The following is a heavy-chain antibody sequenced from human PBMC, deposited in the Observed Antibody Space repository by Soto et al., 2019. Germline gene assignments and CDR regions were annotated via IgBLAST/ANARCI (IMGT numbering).Heavy chain of an antibody. CDR2: ISWDGGST. D-gene: IGHD5-18*01. J-gene: IGHJ4*02. Sequence: DVQLVESGGVVVQPGGSLRLSCAASGFTFDDYTMHWVRQAPGKGLEWVSLISWDGGSTYYADSVKGRFTISRDNSKNSLYLQMNSLRTEDTALYYCAKASDVDTAMVGLDYWGQGTLVTVS. CDR3: AKASDVDTAMVGLDY. CDR1: GFTFDDYT. V-gene: IGHV3-43*01.